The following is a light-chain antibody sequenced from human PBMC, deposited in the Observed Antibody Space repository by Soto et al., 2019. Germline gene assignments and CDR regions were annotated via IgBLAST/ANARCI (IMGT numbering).Light chain of an antibody. Sequence: QSVLTQPPSVSAAPGQTVTISCSGSSSNVGHESVSWYQSLPGTAPKLLIYDKYKRPSGIPDRFSGSKSGTSATLGITGLQTGDEADYYCGTWDSTLNVWVFGGGTKLTVL. CDR2: DKY. V-gene: IGLV1-51*01. CDR3: GTWDSTLNVWV. J-gene: IGLJ3*02. CDR1: SSNVGHES.